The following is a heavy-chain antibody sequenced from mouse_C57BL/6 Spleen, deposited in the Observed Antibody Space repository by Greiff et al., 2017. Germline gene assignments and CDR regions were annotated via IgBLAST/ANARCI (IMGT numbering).Heavy chain of an antibody. CDR2: IHPNSCST. CDR1: GYTFTSYW. CDR3: ARSYGNYFDY. Sequence: VQLQQPGAELVKPGASVKLSCKASGYTFTSYWMHWVKQRPGQGLEWIGMIHPNSCSTNYNEKFKSKATLTVDKSSSTAYMQLSSLTSEDSAVYYCARSYGNYFDYCGHGTTLTVSS. V-gene: IGHV1-64*01. J-gene: IGHJ2*01. D-gene: IGHD1-1*02.